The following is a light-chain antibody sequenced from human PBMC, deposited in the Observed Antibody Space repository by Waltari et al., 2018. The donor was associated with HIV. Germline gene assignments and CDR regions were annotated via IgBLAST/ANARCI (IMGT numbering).Light chain of an antibody. CDR2: EAA. J-gene: IGKJ2*01. V-gene: IGKV3-15*01. CDR3: QQYDDGPRGIT. Sequence: EIVMTQSPPTLSVSPGQRVTLSCRASQSISARVGWYQQRPGQAPRLLIYEAATRPTGIPARFSGSGSGTEFTLTISSLQSEDFATYFWQQYDDGPRGITFGQGTMLEI. CDR1: QSISAR.